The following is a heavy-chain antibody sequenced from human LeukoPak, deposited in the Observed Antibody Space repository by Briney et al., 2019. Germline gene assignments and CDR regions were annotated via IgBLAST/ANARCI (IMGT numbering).Heavy chain of an antibody. CDR3: ARGITMIRGGKYGQDY. V-gene: IGHV4-34*01. CDR2: INHSGST. J-gene: IGHJ4*02. D-gene: IGHD3-10*01. CDR1: GGSFSGYY. Sequence: SETLSLTCTVYGGSFSGYYWSWIRQPPGKGLEWIGEINHSGSTNYNPSLKSRVTISVDTSKNQFSLKLSSVTAADTAVYYCARGITMIRGGKYGQDYWGQGTLVTVSS.